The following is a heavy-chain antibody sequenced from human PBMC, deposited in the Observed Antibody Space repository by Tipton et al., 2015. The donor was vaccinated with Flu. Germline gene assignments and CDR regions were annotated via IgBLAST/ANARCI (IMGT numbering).Heavy chain of an antibody. CDR3: ARDRSGSSSYYGAFDI. CDR2: IYTSGST. D-gene: IGHD3-10*01. V-gene: IGHV4-61*02. J-gene: IGHJ3*02. Sequence: TLSLTCTVSGGSINSGSYYWCWIRQPAGQGLQWIGRIYTSGSTNYNFSLNSRVTISVDTSKNQFCLRLTSVTAADTAIYYCARDRSGSSSYYGAFDIWGQGTMVNVSS. CDR1: GGSINSGSYY.